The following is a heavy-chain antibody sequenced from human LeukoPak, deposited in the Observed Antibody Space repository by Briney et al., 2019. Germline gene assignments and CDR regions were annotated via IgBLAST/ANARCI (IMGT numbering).Heavy chain of an antibody. Sequence: GGSLRLSCAASGFTFSSYWMHWVRQAPGKGLVWVSRINSDGSSTSYADSVKGRFTISRDNAKNTLYLQMNSLRAEDTAVYYCARGLFQLDCSSTSCYGDAVDYWGQGTLVTVSS. V-gene: IGHV3-74*01. CDR3: ARGLFQLDCSSTSCYGDAVDY. J-gene: IGHJ4*02. CDR1: GFTFSSYW. CDR2: INSDGSST. D-gene: IGHD2-2*01.